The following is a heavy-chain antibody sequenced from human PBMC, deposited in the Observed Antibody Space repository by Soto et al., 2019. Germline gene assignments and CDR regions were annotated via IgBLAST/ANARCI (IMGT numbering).Heavy chain of an antibody. V-gene: IGHV3-30*03. CDR3: ARPLWRDDYNWGYFDL. Sequence: PGGSLRLSCAASGFSLSNYGIHWVHQAPGKGLEWVAVISFDGSLKFYRESVKGRFTISRDNSKNTLYLQMNSLRTEDTAVYYCARPLWRDDYNWGYFDLWGRRTLDTVSS. J-gene: IGHJ2*01. CDR1: GFSLSNYG. D-gene: IGHD4-4*01. CDR2: ISFDGSLK.